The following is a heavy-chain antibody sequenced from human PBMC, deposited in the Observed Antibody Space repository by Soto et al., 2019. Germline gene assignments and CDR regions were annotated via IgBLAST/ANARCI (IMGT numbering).Heavy chain of an antibody. CDR1: GFTFSSYG. CDR3: AKDPGAYYYCGYGMDV. J-gene: IGHJ6*02. CDR2: ISYDGSNK. Sequence: PGGSLRLSCAASGFTFSSYGMHWVRQAPGKGLEWVAVISYDGSNKYYADSVKGRFTISRDNTKSTLYLQMNSLRAEDTAVYYCAKDPGAYYYCGYGMDVWGQGTTVTVSS. V-gene: IGHV3-30*18. D-gene: IGHD3-10*01.